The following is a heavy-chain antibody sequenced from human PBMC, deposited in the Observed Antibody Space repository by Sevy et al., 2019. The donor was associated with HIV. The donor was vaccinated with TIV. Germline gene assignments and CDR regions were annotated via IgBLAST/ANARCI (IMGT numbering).Heavy chain of an antibody. CDR2: MRSKAFAGTT. D-gene: IGHD5-18*01. Sequence: GGSLRLSCTTSGFTLGDYAMSWVRQAPGKGLEWIGFMRSKAFAGTTEYAASVKGRFTISTDDSKASAHLQMNSLRTEESGVYYCIRSRLLGYTAMVPDYWGQGTLVTVSS. CDR1: GFTLGDYA. CDR3: IRSRLLGYTAMVPDY. V-gene: IGHV3-49*04. J-gene: IGHJ4*02.